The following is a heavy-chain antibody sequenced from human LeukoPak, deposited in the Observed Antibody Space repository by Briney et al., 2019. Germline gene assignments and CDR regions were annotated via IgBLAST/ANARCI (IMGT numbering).Heavy chain of an antibody. CDR1: GFTFSTYG. Sequence: GGSLRLSCAASGFTFSTYGMSWVRQAPGKGLQWVSTIPSGGGTYYADSVKGRFTISRDNSKNTLYLQMNSLQSEDTAVYYCAKDRLGVVVAATPTAFDPWGQGTLVTVSS. D-gene: IGHD2-15*01. J-gene: IGHJ5*02. CDR2: IPSGGGT. V-gene: IGHV3-23*01. CDR3: AKDRLGVVVAATPTAFDP.